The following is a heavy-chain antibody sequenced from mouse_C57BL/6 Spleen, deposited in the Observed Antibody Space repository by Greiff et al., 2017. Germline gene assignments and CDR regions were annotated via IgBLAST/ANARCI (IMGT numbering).Heavy chain of an antibody. CDR2: IYPRSGNT. J-gene: IGHJ2*01. D-gene: IGHD4-1*01. CDR3: ARVWDGYYFDY. CDR1: GYTFTSYG. V-gene: IGHV1-81*01. Sequence: VQLQQSGAELARPGASVKLSCKASGYTFTSYGISWVKQRTGQGLEWIGEIYPRSGNTYYNEKFKGKATLTADKSSSTAYMELRSLTSEDSAVYFCARVWDGYYFDYWGQGTTLTVSS.